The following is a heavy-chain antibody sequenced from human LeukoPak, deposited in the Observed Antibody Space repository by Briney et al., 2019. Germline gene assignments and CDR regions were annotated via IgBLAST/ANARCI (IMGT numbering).Heavy chain of an antibody. J-gene: IGHJ4*02. D-gene: IGHD5-12*01. CDR3: ARDIVATIAAYYFDY. Sequence: GGSLRLSCAASGFTFSSYSMNWVRQAPGKGLEWVSSISSSSSYIYYADPVKGRFTISRDNAKNSLYLQMNSLRAEDTAVYYCARDIVATIAAYYFDYWGQGTLVTVSS. CDR1: GFTFSSYS. CDR2: ISSSSSYI. V-gene: IGHV3-21*01.